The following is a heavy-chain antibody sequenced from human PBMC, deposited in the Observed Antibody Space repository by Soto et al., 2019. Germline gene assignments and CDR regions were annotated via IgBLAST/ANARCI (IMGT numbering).Heavy chain of an antibody. V-gene: IGHV3-15*01. CDR1: GFPFSKAW. CDR3: TKVLGYCSGGNCFTFDY. CDR2: IKSKADGGTT. D-gene: IGHD2-15*01. Sequence: EVQLVESGGGLVKPGGSLRLSCAASGFPFSKAWMSWVRQVPGKGLEWVGRIKSKADGGTTDYAAPVKGRFTISSDDSSNTLYLQMNSLKTEDTAVYYCTKVLGYCSGGNCFTFDYWGQGAVVTLSS. J-gene: IGHJ4*02.